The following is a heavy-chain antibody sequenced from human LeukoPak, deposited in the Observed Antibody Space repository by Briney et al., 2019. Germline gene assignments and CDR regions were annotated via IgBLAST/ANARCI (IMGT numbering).Heavy chain of an antibody. V-gene: IGHV3-48*04. J-gene: IGHJ4*02. CDR2: IRGSGPGSGSGT. Sequence: GGSLRLSCATSGFTFSDSPMNWVRQAPGKGLEWVSNIRGSGPGSGSGTYYADSVKGRFIISRDNAKNSVYLQMNSLRVEDSAFYYCARDVIWGFDSWGRGALVTVSS. CDR3: ARDVIWGFDS. CDR1: GFTFSDSP. D-gene: IGHD7-27*01.